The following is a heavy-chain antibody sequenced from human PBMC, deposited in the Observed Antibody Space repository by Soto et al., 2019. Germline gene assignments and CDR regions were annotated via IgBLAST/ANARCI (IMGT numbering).Heavy chain of an antibody. CDR2: ISSTSAYI. CDR3: TRDASRDSSARGWFDP. Sequence: GGSLRLSCAASGFTFRSFTMNWVRQAPGKGLEWVSTISSTSAYIYYTDALRGRFTISRDNAKNSLHLQQNSLKAEDTAVYYCTRDASRDSSARGWFDPWGPGTLVTVSS. D-gene: IGHD6-13*01. V-gene: IGHV3-21*01. CDR1: GFTFRSFT. J-gene: IGHJ5*02.